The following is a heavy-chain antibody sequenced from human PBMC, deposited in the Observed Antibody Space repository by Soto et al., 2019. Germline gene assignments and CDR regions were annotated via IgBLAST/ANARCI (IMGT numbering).Heavy chain of an antibody. D-gene: IGHD1-7*01. CDR3: ARRRAFSNWDSGADAFDV. Sequence: SAPLSITWAISGGSFSVSYWNWIRQTPEKGLEWIGEVNHAGSSNYNPSLRSRVTISVDTSKNQFSLKLSSVTAADTAVYYCARRRAFSNWDSGADAFDVWGLGTMVTVSS. CDR1: GGSFSVSY. J-gene: IGHJ3*01. CDR2: VNHAGSS. V-gene: IGHV4-34*01.